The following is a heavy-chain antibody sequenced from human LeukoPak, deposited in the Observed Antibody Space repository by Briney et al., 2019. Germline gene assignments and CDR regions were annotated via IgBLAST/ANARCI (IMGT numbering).Heavy chain of an antibody. V-gene: IGHV3-15*01. D-gene: IGHD4-17*01. CDR2: VKSKTNGGTI. CDR3: TKFDYAAFEY. Sequence: GGSLRLSCAASGFTFSNAWMSWVRQAPGKGLEWVGRVKSKTNGGTIDYAAPVKGRFTISRDDSKNTLYLQMNSLKTEDTAVYYCTKFDYAAFEYWGQGALVTVSS. J-gene: IGHJ4*02. CDR1: GFTFSNAW.